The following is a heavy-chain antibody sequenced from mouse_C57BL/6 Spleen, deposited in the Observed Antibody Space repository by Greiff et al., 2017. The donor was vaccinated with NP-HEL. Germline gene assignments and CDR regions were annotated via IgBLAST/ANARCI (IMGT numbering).Heavy chain of an antibody. CDR2: IGPGSGST. J-gene: IGHJ4*01. V-gene: IGHV1-77*01. CDR3: ARETTVVAYYAMDY. CDR1: GYTFTDYY. D-gene: IGHD1-1*01. Sequence: VQLQQSGAELVKPGASVKISCKASGYTFTDYYINWVKQRPGQGLEWIGKIGPGSGSTYYNEKFKGKATLTADKSSSTASMQLSSLTSEDSAVYFCARETTVVAYYAMDYWGQGTSVTVSS.